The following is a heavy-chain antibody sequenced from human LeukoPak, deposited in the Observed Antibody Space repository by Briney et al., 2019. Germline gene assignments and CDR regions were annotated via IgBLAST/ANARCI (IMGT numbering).Heavy chain of an antibody. J-gene: IGHJ4*02. V-gene: IGHV3-23*01. CDR1: GFTFSSYA. Sequence: GGSLRLSCAASGFTFSSYAMSWVRQAPGKGLEWVSAISGSGGSTYYADSVKGRFTISRDNSKNTLYLQMNSLRAEDTAVYYCAKGRVVATIPIPDYWGQGTLVTVSS. CDR2: ISGSGGST. D-gene: IGHD5-12*01. CDR3: AKGRVVATIPIPDY.